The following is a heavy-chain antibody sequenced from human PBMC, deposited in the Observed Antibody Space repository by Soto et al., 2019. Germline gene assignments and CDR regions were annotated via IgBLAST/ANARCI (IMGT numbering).Heavy chain of an antibody. Sequence: ASVKVSCKASGYTFNIYAMHWVRQAPGQGPEWMGWINVADGDTKYSQNFQGRVSIAADTSANTAYMELTSLTSEDTAVYYCARFLMGSTTLDYWGQGTPVTVSS. D-gene: IGHD1-1*01. CDR2: INVADGDT. CDR3: ARFLMGSTTLDY. CDR1: GYTFNIYA. J-gene: IGHJ4*02. V-gene: IGHV1-3*01.